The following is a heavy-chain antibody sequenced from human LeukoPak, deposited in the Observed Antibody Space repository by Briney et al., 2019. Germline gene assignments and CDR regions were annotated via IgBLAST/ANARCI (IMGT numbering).Heavy chain of an antibody. J-gene: IGHJ4*02. CDR3: ARDTTRYGDYQDY. V-gene: IGHV3-30-3*01. CDR2: ISYDGSNK. CDR1: GFTFSRYA. D-gene: IGHD4-17*01. Sequence: GRSLRLSCAASGFTFSRYAMNWVRQAPGKGLEWVAVISYDGSNKYYADSVKGRFTISRDNSKKMLYLQMNSLRAEDTAVYYCARDTTRYGDYQDYWGQGTLVTVSS.